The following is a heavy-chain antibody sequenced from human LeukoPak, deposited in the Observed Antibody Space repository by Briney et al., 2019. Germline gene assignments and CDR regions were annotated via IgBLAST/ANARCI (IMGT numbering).Heavy chain of an antibody. V-gene: IGHV3-23*01. CDR1: GFTFSSYG. CDR3: AKVVSGSSSIFSSAFDV. CDR2: ISGSGGST. Sequence: GGSLRLSCAASGFTFSSYGMNWVRQAPGKGLEWVSVISGSGGSTDYADSVKGRFTISRDNSNKTLYLQMNSLRVEDTAVYYCAKVVSGSSSIFSSAFDVWGQGTMVTVSS. D-gene: IGHD6-13*01. J-gene: IGHJ3*01.